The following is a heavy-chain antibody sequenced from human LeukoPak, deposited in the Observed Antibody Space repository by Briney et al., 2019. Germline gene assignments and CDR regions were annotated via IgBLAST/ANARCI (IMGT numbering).Heavy chain of an antibody. D-gene: IGHD3-10*01. CDR2: INWNGGST. CDR1: GFTFDDYG. CDR3: ARDLDGSGSYSLDY. V-gene: IGHV3-20*04. J-gene: IGHJ4*02. Sequence: GGSLRLSCAASGFTFDDYGMSWVRQAPGKGLEWVSGINWNGGSTGYTDSVKGRFTISRDNAKNSLYLQMNSLRAEDTAVYYCARDLDGSGSYSLDYWGQGTLVTVSS.